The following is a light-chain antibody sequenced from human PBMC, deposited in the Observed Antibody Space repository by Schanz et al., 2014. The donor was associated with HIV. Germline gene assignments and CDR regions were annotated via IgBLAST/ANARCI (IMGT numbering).Light chain of an antibody. CDR2: SYD. Sequence: QSVLTQAPSASGAPGQSVTISCSGSSSNIGSNTVNWYQQFPGTAPKLLIYSYDQRPSGVPDRFSGSKSGTSASLAINGLQFEDEADYYCATWDDSLHGVFGGGTKLTV. CDR3: ATWDDSLHGV. J-gene: IGLJ3*02. CDR1: SSNIGSNT. V-gene: IGLV1-44*01.